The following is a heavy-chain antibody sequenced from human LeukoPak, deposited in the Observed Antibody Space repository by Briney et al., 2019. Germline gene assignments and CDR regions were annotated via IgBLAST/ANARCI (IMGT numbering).Heavy chain of an antibody. CDR2: ISAGGVDT. J-gene: IGHJ4*02. CDR3: AAKEGLTGYLSGSFEY. Sequence: GGSLRLSCAASGFTFNSYARYWVRQAPGKGLEGGSAISAGGVDTFYADSVRGRFTISRDNSKSTLYLQMNSLRAEDTAVYYCAAKEGLTGYLSGSFEYWGQGTLVTVSS. V-gene: IGHV3-23*01. CDR1: GFTFNSYA. D-gene: IGHD3-9*01.